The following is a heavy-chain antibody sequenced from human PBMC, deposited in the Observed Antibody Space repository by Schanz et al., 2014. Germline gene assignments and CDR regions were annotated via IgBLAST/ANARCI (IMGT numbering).Heavy chain of an antibody. CDR3: ARAQGVIRLYYGVDV. CDR1: GFAFSSNW. D-gene: IGHD3-10*01. V-gene: IGHV3-7*03. J-gene: IGHJ6*02. Sequence: VQLVESGGGLVQPGGSLRLSCAGSGFAFSSNWMNWVRQAPGKGLEWVANIKEDGSEKYYVDSVRGRFTISRDNSMNTVYLQMNSLRSDDAAVYYCARAQGVIRLYYGVDVWGQGTTVTVSS. CDR2: IKEDGSEK.